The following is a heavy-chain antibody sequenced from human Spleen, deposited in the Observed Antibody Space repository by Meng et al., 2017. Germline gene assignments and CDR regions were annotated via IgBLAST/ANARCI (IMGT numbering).Heavy chain of an antibody. D-gene: IGHD4-17*01. J-gene: IGHJ4*02. CDR2: IFHTGST. CDR3: ARDNYGDYGY. CDR1: GDSISSSNW. Sequence: QVQLPESGPGLVKPSGTLSLTCAVSGDSISSSNWWGWVRQPPGKGLEWIGEIFHTGSTNYNPSLKSRVTISIDKSKNQFSLKLTSVTAADTAIYYCARDNYGDYGYWGQGTLVTVSS. V-gene: IGHV4-4*02.